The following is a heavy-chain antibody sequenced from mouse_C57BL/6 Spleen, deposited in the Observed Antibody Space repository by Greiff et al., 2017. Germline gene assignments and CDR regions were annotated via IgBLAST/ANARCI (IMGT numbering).Heavy chain of an antibody. V-gene: IGHV1-69*01. CDR3: ARAANCYGSSYAGFAY. CDR2: IDPSYSYT. CDR1: GYTFTSYW. Sequence: QVQLQQPGAELVMPGASVKLSCKASGYTFTSYWMHWVKQRPGQGLEWSGEIDPSYSYTNYNQKFKGKSTFTVDKSSNTADMQLSSLTSEDTAVYYCARAANCYGSSYAGFAYWGQGTLVTVAA. D-gene: IGHD1-1*01. J-gene: IGHJ3*01.